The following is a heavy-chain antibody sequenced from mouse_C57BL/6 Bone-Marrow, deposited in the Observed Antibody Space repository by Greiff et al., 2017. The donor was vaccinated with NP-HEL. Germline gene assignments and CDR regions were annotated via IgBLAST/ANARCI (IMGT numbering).Heavy chain of an antibody. CDR3: AIIYYYGSEDY. Sequence: VKLMESGAELVRPGASVKLSCKASGYTFTDYYINWVKQRPGQGLEWIARIYPGSGNTYYNEKFKGKATLTAEKSSSTAYMQLSSLTSEDSAVYFCAIIYYYGSEDYWGQGTTLTVSS. J-gene: IGHJ2*01. CDR2: IYPGSGNT. D-gene: IGHD1-1*01. V-gene: IGHV1-76*01. CDR1: GYTFTDYY.